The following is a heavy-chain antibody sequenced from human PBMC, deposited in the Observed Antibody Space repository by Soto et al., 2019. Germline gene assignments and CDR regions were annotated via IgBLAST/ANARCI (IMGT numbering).Heavy chain of an antibody. CDR3: EKALGSPGIQLKTDY. D-gene: IGHD1-1*01. CDR2: TGVSGVI. V-gene: IGHV1-3*01. J-gene: IGHJ4*02. Sequence: QVQLVQSGAEVKQPGASVKVSCKAFGFNFNVYGIHWVRQAPGQRPEWMGWTGVSGVIGLSQQFQGRLTLSRDTSATTAHMELNGLTSEDTAVCYGEKALGSPGIQLKTDYGGQGTLVTVSS. CDR1: GFNFNVYG.